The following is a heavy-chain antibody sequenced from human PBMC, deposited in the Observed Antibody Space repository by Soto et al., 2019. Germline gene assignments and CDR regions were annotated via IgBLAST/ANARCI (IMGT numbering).Heavy chain of an antibody. CDR2: ISYDGSNK. D-gene: IGHD1-1*01. V-gene: IGHV3-30-3*01. Sequence: GGSLRLSCAASGFTFSSYAMHWVRQAPGKGLEWVAVISYDGSNKYYADSVKGRFTISRDNSKNTLYLQMNSLRAEDTAVYYCARARVEDYWGQGTLVTVSS. CDR3: ARARVEDY. CDR1: GFTFSSYA. J-gene: IGHJ4*02.